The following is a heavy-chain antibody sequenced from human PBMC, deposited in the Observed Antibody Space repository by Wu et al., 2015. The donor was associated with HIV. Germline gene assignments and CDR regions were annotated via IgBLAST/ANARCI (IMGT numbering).Heavy chain of an antibody. J-gene: IGHJ6*03. V-gene: IGHV1-69*18. CDR2: IIPIFGTA. CDR3: ARGQYSSSSVPNYYYYMDV. D-gene: IGHD6-6*01. Sequence: QAHLVQSGAEVKKPGASVKVSCEASGYTFTGYYIHWVRQAPGQGLEWMGRIIPIFGTANYAQKFQGRVTITADESTSTAYMELSSLRSEDTAVYYCARGQYSSSSVPNYYYYMDVWGKGTTVTVSS. CDR1: GYTFTGYY.